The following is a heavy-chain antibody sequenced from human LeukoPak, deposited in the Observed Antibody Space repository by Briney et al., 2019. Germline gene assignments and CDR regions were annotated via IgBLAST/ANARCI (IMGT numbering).Heavy chain of an antibody. V-gene: IGHV3-30*18. J-gene: IGHJ5*02. CDR1: ALTFSNYG. CDR2: ISYEGNNK. Sequence: GGSLRLSCAASALTFSNYGMHWVRPPPGRGREWVAVISYEGNNKYYAGSVKGRFTISRDNSKNTLYLQMNSPRAEDTAVYYCAKDQLAYCGGACYSAPWGQGTLVTVSS. D-gene: IGHD2-21*02. CDR3: AKDQLAYCGGACYSAP.